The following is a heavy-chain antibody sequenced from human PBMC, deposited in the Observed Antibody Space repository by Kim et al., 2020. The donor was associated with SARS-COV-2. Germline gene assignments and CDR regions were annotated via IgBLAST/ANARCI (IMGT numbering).Heavy chain of an antibody. CDR1: GFIFNTYA. CDR2: VSGTGGST. Sequence: GGSLRLSCAASGFIFNTYAMSWVRQAPGKGLEWVSTVSGTGGSTYYADPVKGRFMISRDNSQNVLYLQLDSLRVEDTALYYCAALGYGSKWFYYWGQGTL. D-gene: IGHD6-13*01. J-gene: IGHJ4*02. CDR3: AALGYGSKWFYY. V-gene: IGHV3-23*01.